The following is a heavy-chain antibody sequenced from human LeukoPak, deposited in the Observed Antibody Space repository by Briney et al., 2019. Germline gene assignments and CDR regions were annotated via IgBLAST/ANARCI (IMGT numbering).Heavy chain of an antibody. J-gene: IGHJ4*02. Sequence: TGMSLRPSCAASGFTFSENNVHWVRQAPGKGLEWVALLSNDGNSYAYADSVKGRFTLSGDKSKTTLYLQMNSLRAEDTAVYYCARGARYTTIWYSLDYWGQGTLVTVSS. CDR2: LSNDGNSY. D-gene: IGHD6-13*01. V-gene: IGHV3-30-3*01. CDR3: ARGARYTTIWYSLDY. CDR1: GFTFSENN.